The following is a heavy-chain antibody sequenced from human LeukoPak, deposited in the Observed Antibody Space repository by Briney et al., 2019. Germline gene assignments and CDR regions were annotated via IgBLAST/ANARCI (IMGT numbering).Heavy chain of an antibody. CDR1: GGSISSSSYY. CDR3: ARHPLDYSAFDI. Sequence: PSETLSLTCTVSGGSISSSSYYWGWLRQPPGKGLEWIGSIYYSGSTYYNPSLKSRVTISVDTSKNQFSLKLSSVTAADTAVYYCARHPLDYSAFDIWGQGTMVTVSS. D-gene: IGHD4-11*01. CDR2: IYYSGST. V-gene: IGHV4-39*01. J-gene: IGHJ3*02.